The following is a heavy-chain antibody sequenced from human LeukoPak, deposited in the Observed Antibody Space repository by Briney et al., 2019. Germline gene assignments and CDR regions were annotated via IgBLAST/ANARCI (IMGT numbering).Heavy chain of an antibody. CDR1: GGSISSYY. CDR3: ASDPGGYDFWSGYRMGTFDY. Sequence: PSETLSLTCTVSGGSISSYYWGWIRQPPGKGLEWIGSIYYSGSTYYNPSLKSRVTISVDTSKNQFSLKLSSVTAADTAVYYCASDPGGYDFWSGYRMGTFDYWGQGTLVTVSS. J-gene: IGHJ4*02. D-gene: IGHD3-3*01. V-gene: IGHV4-39*01. CDR2: IYYSGST.